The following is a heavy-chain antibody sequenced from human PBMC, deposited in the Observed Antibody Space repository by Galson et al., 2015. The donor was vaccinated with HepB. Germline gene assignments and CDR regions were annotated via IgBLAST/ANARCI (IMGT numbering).Heavy chain of an antibody. V-gene: IGHV6-1*01. Sequence: CAISGDSVSSNSAAWNWIRQSPSRGLEWLGRTYYRSKWYTDYALSVKSRITINPDTSKSQFSLQLKSVTPEDAAVYYCARDLTTSSWFRGYYYNSNASYYCDYCSQGAQLTGSS. D-gene: IGHD3-22*01. J-gene: IGHJ4*02. CDR1: GDSVSSNSAA. CDR3: ARDLTTSSWFRGYYYNSNASYYCDY. CDR2: TYYRSKWYT.